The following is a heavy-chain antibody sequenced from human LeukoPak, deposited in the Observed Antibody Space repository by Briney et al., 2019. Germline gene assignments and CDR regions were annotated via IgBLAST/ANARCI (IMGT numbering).Heavy chain of an antibody. D-gene: IGHD3-22*01. Sequence: GRSLRLSCAASGFTFDDYAMHWVRQAPGKGLEWVSGISWNSGSIGYADPVKGRFTISRDNAKNSLYLQMNSLRAEDTALYYCAKGGSYYDSSGYYYLFDYWGQGTLVTVSS. J-gene: IGHJ4*02. CDR1: GFTFDDYA. CDR3: AKGGSYYDSSGYYYLFDY. V-gene: IGHV3-9*01. CDR2: ISWNSGSI.